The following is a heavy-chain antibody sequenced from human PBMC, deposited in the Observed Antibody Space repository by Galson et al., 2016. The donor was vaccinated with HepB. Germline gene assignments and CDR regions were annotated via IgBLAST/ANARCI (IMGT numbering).Heavy chain of an antibody. V-gene: IGHV3-7*01. J-gene: IGHJ6*02. D-gene: IGHD3-16*01. CDR1: GFPFSSYW. Sequence: SLRLSCAASGFPFSSYWMSWVRQAPGKGLEWVANINQGGVATKYVYSVKARFTISRTNAKHSLYLQMNSLGAEATALYYCASRVETQGRMGGWGGGMDVWGQGTTVTVFS. CDR2: INQGGVAT. CDR3: ASRVETQGRMGGWGGGMDV.